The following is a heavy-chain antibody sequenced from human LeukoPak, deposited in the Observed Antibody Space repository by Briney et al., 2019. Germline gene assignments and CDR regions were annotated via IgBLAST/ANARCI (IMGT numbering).Heavy chain of an antibody. V-gene: IGHV4-39*01. CDR3: VRRWEPCHDSSAFYLDS. D-gene: IGHD3-22*01. CDR2: VFYTGAT. J-gene: IGHJ5*01. CDR1: GGSLSSNLYY. Sequence: PSETLSLTCTVSGGSLSSNLYYWGWIRQSPGKGLEWIGSVFYTGATYDSPSLKSRITISIDTSKNQFSLKLTSVTAADTAVYYCVRRWEPCHDSSAFYLDSWGQGTLVTVSS.